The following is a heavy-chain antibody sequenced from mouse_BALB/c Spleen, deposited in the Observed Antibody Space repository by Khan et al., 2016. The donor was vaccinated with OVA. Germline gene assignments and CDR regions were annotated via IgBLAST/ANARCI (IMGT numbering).Heavy chain of an antibody. CDR3: TRSGYGSFVY. J-gene: IGHJ3*01. V-gene: IGHV1S81*02. Sequence: QVQLKQSGAELVKPGASVKLSCKTSGYTFTSYYMHWVKQRPGQGLEWIGEINPRNVGTNLTEKFKSKATLIVDKSSSTAYKQVSSLTSEDSAVYYCTRSGYGSFVYWGQGTLVTVSA. CDR2: INPRNVGT. D-gene: IGHD2-2*01. CDR1: GYTFTSYY.